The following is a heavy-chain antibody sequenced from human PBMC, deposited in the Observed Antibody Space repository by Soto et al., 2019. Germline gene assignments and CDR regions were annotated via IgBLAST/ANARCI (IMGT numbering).Heavy chain of an antibody. CDR3: AKGSEVIVATSLLY. CDR1: GFTFSSYA. V-gene: IGHV3-23*01. J-gene: IGHJ4*02. D-gene: IGHD5-12*01. Sequence: EVQLLESGGGLVQPGGSLRLSCAASGFTFSSYAMSWVRQAPGEGLEWVSAISGSGGSTYYADSVKGRFTISRDNSKNTLYLQMNSLRAEDTAVYYCAKGSEVIVATSLLYWGQGTLVTVSS. CDR2: ISGSGGST.